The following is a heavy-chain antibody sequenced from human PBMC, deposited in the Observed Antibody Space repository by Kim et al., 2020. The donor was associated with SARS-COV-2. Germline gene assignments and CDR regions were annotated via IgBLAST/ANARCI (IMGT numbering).Heavy chain of an antibody. CDR3: ARDAYNDYVWGSYRYGYYYYVRYV. D-gene: IGHD3-16*02. Sequence: GGSLRLSCAASGFTFSSYEMNWVRQAPGKGLEWVSYISSSGSTIYYADSVKGRFTISRDNAKNSLYLQMNSLRADDTAVYYCARDAYNDYVWGSYRYGYYYYVRYVCGQGTTDTVSS. CDR2: ISSSGSTI. V-gene: IGHV3-48*03. CDR1: GFTFSSYE. J-gene: IGHJ6*02.